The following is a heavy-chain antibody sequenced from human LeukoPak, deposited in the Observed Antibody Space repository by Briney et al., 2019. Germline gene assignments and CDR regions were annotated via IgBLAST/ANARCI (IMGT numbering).Heavy chain of an antibody. J-gene: IGHJ1*01. D-gene: IGHD4-17*01. CDR1: GFTFSSFG. V-gene: IGHV3-30*18. CDR2: ISIDGSNQ. Sequence: PGGCLRLSCAASGFTFSSFGMHWVRQAPGQGLEWVAVISIDGSNQYYADSVKGRFTIYRDNFKNTVYLQMNSLRAEETAVYYCAKSHPPTVTTEEGEYLQHWGQGTLVTVSS. CDR3: AKSHPPTVTTEEGEYLQH.